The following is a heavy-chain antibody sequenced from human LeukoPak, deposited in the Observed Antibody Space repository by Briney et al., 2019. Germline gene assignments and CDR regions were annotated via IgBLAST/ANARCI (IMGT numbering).Heavy chain of an antibody. CDR3: ARGGRRF. V-gene: IGHV3-7*04. J-gene: IGHJ4*02. Sequence: GGSLRLSCAASGPTFTKYWMTWVRQAPGKGLEWVGNIKQDGSDKNYMDSVKGRFTISRDNAKNSLYLQMNGLRGDDTAVYYCARGGRRFWGQGTLVTVSS. CDR2: IKQDGSDK. D-gene: IGHD3-16*01. CDR1: GPTFTKYW.